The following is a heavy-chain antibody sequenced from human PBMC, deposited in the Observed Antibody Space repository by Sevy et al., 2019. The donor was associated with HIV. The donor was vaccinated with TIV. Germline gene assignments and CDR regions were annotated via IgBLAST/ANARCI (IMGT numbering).Heavy chain of an antibody. J-gene: IGHJ6*02. CDR1: GYTFTSYG. CDR2: ISAYNGNT. D-gene: IGHD2-15*01. CDR3: ARDRRRWSGGSCYHSYDYYGMDV. V-gene: IGHV1-18*01. Sequence: ASVKVSCKASGYTFTSYGISWVRQAPGQGLEWMGWISAYNGNTNYAQKLQGRVTMTTDTSTSTAYMELRSLRSDDTAVYYCARDRRRWSGGSCYHSYDYYGMDVWGQGTTVTVSS.